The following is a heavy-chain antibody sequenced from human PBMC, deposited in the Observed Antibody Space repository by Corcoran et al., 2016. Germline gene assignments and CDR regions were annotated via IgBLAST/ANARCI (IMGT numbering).Heavy chain of an antibody. D-gene: IGHD3-16*01. CDR2: ICYSGST. J-gene: IGHJ6*02. Sequence: VQLQESGPGLVKPSETLSLTCTVSGGSISSYYWSWIRQPPGKGLEWIGYICYSGSTNYNPSLKSRVTISVDTSKNQFSLKLSSVTAADTAVYYCARDRGGLDGMDVWGQGTTFTVSS. V-gene: IGHV4-59*01. CDR3: ARDRGGLDGMDV. CDR1: GGSISSYY.